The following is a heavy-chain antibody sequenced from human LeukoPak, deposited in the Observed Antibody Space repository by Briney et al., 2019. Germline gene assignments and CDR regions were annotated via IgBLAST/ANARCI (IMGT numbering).Heavy chain of an antibody. D-gene: IGHD6-19*01. CDR1: GGSISSSRYY. J-gene: IGHJ6*03. V-gene: IGHV4-39*01. Sequence: SENLSLTCTVSGGSISSSRYYGGWIRQPPGKGLEWIGSKYYSGSTYYNPSLKNRVTISVDTSKNQFSLKLSSVTAADTAVYYCARNIAVAGRGDYMDVWGKGTTVTISS. CDR2: KYYSGST. CDR3: ARNIAVAGRGDYMDV.